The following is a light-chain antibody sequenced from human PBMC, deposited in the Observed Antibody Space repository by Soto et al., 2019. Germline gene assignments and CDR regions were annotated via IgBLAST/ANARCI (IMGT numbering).Light chain of an antibody. CDR3: KDSAFLLWT. CDR2: GAS. J-gene: IGKJ1*01. Sequence: ESCTHSCRIGQQVSSRFLAWYQQKPGQAPRLLMYGASSRASGIPDRFSGTGSGTDFTLTISRLQAEDVALYYCKDSAFLLWTFGHG. V-gene: IGKV3-20*01. CDR1: QQVSSRF.